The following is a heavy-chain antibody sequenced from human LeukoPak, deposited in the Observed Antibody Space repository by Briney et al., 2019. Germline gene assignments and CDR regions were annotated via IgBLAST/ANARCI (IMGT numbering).Heavy chain of an antibody. J-gene: IGHJ6*02. CDR3: ASRYCGGDCYTNYYYGMDV. CDR1: GFTVSSNY. CDR2: IYSGGST. D-gene: IGHD2-21*02. V-gene: IGHV3-66*01. Sequence: GGSLRLSCAASGFTVSSNYMSWVRQAPGKGLEWVSVIYSGGSTYYADSVKGRFTISRDNSKNTLYLQMNSLRAEDTAVYYCASRYCGGDCYTNYYYGMDVWGQGTTVTVSS.